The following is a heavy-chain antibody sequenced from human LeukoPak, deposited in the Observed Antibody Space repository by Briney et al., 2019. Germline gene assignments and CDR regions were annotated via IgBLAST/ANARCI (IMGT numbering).Heavy chain of an antibody. J-gene: IGHJ4*02. Sequence: GGSPRLSCAASGFTFSSYWMSWVRQAPGKGLEWVANIKQDGSEKYYVDSVKGRFTNSRDNAENSLYLQMNSLRAEDTAVYYCVRESSIVVVVAATPGGYYFDYWGQGTLVTVSS. CDR3: VRESSIVVVVAATPGGYYFDY. D-gene: IGHD2-15*01. V-gene: IGHV3-7*01. CDR2: IKQDGSEK. CDR1: GFTFSSYW.